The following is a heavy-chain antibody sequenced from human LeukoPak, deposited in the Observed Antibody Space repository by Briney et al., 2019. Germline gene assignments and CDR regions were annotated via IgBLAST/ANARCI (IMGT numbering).Heavy chain of an antibody. V-gene: IGHV3-48*03. CDR1: GFTFSSYE. J-gene: IGHJ6*04. D-gene: IGHD3-10*02. Sequence: GGSLRLSCAASGFTFSSYELNWVRQAPGKGLEWVSYISSSGGTIYYADSVKGRFTISRDNAKNSLYLQMNSLRAEDTAVYYCAELGITMIGGVWGKGTTVTISS. CDR2: ISSSGGTI. CDR3: AELGITMIGGV.